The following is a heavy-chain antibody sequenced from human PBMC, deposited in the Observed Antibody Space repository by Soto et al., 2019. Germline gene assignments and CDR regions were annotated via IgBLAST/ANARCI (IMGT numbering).Heavy chain of an antibody. CDR1: GYSFTSYW. CDR3: ARGSSSEGLYYYYYGMDV. D-gene: IGHD6-6*01. Sequence: PVEALKISCKGSGYSFTSYWIGWVRQMPGKCLEWMGIIYPGDSDTRYSPSFQGQVTISADKSISTAYLQWSSLKASDTAMYYCARGSSSEGLYYYYYGMDVWGQGTTVTVSS. V-gene: IGHV5-51*01. CDR2: IYPGDSDT. J-gene: IGHJ6*02.